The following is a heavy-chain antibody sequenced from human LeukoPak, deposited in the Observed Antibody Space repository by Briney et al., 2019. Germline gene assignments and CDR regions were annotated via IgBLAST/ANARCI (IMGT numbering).Heavy chain of an antibody. V-gene: IGHV1-46*01. CDR1: GYTVTSYY. J-gene: IGHJ6*02. CDR3: ASVYQHGMDV. CDR2: VNPSSISA. D-gene: IGHD2-2*01. Sequence: ASVKVSCKASGYTVTSYYMHWVRQAPGQGLEWMGIVNPSSISASYAQKFQGRVTMTRDTSTSTVSMELSSLRSDDTAVYYCASVYQHGMDVWGHGTTVTVSS.